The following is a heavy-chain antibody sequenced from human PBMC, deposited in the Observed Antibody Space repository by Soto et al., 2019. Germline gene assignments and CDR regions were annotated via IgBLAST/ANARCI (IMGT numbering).Heavy chain of an antibody. D-gene: IGHD5-12*01. CDR2: ISGSGGST. J-gene: IGHJ4*02. CDR1: GFTFSSYA. Sequence: EVQLLESGGGLVQPGGSLRLSCAASGFTFSSYAMSWVRQAPGKGLEWVSAISGSGGSTYYADSVKGRFTISRDNSKNTLYLQMNSLRVEDRAVYDCATTEGYRGYDGLDYFDSWGQGTLVTVSS. CDR3: ATTEGYRGYDGLDYFDS. V-gene: IGHV3-23*01.